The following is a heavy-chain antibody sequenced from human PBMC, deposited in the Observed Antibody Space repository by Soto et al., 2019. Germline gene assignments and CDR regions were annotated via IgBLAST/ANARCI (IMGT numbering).Heavy chain of an antibody. CDR1: GGTFSSYA. V-gene: IGHV1-69*13. D-gene: IGHD1-26*01. CDR3: ATTPWSYGDHYYFDY. J-gene: IGHJ4*02. Sequence: SVKVSCKASGGTFSSYAISWVRQAPGQGLEWMGGIIPIFGTANYAQKFQGRVTITADESTSTAYMELSSLRSEDTAVYYCATTPWSYGDHYYFDYWGQGTLVTSPQ. CDR2: IIPIFGTA.